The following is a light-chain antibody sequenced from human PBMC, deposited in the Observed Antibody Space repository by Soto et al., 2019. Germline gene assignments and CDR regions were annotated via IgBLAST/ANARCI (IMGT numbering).Light chain of an antibody. CDR3: QQLNSYPPGT. CDR1: QGISSC. Sequence: DIQLTQSPSFLSASVGDRVTITCRASQGISSCLAWYQQQPGKAPKLLIYAAYTLQRGVPSRFSGSVSWTKFTLTISSLQPEDFATYYCQQLNSYPPGTFGQGTKVEIK. V-gene: IGKV1-9*01. CDR2: AAY. J-gene: IGKJ1*01.